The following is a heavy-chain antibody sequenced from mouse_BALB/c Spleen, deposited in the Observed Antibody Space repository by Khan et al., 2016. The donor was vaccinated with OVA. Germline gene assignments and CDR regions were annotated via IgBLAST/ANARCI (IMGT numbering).Heavy chain of an antibody. J-gene: IGHJ2*01. D-gene: IGHD1-1*01. CDR2: ISYSGVT. CDR3: AGGNYCGYYFYY. V-gene: IGHV3-2*02. Sequence: EVQLQESGPGLVKPSQSLSLTCTVTGYSITSGYAWNWIRQFPGNKLEWMGYISYSGVTSYTPSLKSRISITRDTSKNQFFLQLNSVTTEDTATDCGAGGNYCGYYFYYWGQGTTLTVSS. CDR1: GYSITSGYA.